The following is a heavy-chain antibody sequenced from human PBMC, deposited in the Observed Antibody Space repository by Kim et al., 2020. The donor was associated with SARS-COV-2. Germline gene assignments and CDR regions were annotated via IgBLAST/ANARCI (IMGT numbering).Heavy chain of an antibody. D-gene: IGHD5-18*01. V-gene: IGHV1-69*01. Sequence: AQKFQGRVTITADESTSTAYMELSSLRSEDTAVYYCARASGGGYSYAIDYWGQGTLVTVSS. CDR3: ARASGGGYSYAIDY. J-gene: IGHJ4*02.